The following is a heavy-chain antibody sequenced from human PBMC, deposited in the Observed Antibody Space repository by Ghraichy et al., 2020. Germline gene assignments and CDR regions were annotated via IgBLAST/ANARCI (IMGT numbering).Heavy chain of an antibody. Sequence: SETLSLTCTVSGGSISSGGYYWSWIRQHPGKGLEWIGYIYYSGSTYYNPSLKSRVTISVDTSKNQFSLKLSSVTAADTAVYYCARVCYSNLYYYYGMDVWGQGTTVTVSS. CDR3: ARVCYSNLYYYYGMDV. CDR1: GGSISSGGYY. J-gene: IGHJ6*02. CDR2: IYYSGST. D-gene: IGHD4-11*01. V-gene: IGHV4-31*03.